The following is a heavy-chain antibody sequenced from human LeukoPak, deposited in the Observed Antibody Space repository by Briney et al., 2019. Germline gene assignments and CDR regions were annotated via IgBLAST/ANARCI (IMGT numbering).Heavy chain of an antibody. Sequence: ASVKVSCKPSVYTFTSYYVHWVRQAPGQGLEWMGIINPSGGSTSYTQKFQGRVTTSRDTSTSTVYMELSSLRSEDTAVYYCAKETPAGLAWGQGTLVTVSS. V-gene: IGHV1-46*01. J-gene: IGHJ5*02. D-gene: IGHD2-2*01. CDR3: AKETPAGLA. CDR1: VYTFTSYY. CDR2: INPSGGST.